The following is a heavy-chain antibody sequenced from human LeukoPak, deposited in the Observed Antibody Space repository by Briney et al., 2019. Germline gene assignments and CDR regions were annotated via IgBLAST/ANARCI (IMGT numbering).Heavy chain of an antibody. Sequence: SETLSLTCTVSGGSLGSGGYYWSWIRQPPGTGLEWIAYIYDSGNTYYNASLKSRVTISVDRSKNQFSLKLSSVTAADTAVYYCARGSTYSYYMDVWGKGTTVTVSS. CDR2: IYDSGNT. CDR1: GGSLGSGGYY. CDR3: ARGSTYSYYMDV. J-gene: IGHJ6*03. V-gene: IGHV4-30-2*01.